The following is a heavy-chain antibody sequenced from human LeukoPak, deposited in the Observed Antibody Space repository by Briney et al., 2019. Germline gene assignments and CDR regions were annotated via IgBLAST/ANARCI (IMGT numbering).Heavy chain of an antibody. J-gene: IGHJ2*01. D-gene: IGHD3-10*01. CDR3: VRDLVRGVHPVFYFDL. V-gene: IGHV3-21*01. Sequence: PGGSLRLSCAASGFTFSNNAMSWVRQAPGKGLEWVSSISGRSDYIYSADSVKGRFTISRDNAKNSLYLQMTSLRADDTAVYFCVRDLVRGVHPVFYFDLWGRGTLVTVSS. CDR2: ISGRSDYI. CDR1: GFTFSNNA.